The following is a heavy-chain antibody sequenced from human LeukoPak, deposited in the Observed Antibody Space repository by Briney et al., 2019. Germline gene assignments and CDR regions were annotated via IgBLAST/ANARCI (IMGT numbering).Heavy chain of an antibody. CDR2: ISYDGSNK. V-gene: IGHV3-30*18. D-gene: IGHD3-10*01. J-gene: IGHJ4*02. CDR1: GFTFSSYG. Sequence: PGGSLRLSCAASGFTFSSYGMHWVRQAPGKGLEWVAVISYDGSNKYYADSVKGRFTISRDNSKNTLYLQMNSLRAEDTAAYYCAKVRYYYGSGSYQTNFDYWGQGTLVTVSS. CDR3: AKVRYYYGSGSYQTNFDY.